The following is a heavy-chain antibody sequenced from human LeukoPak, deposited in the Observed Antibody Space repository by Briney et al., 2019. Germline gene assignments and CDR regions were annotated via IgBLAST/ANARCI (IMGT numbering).Heavy chain of an antibody. CDR3: ATVPIRLGELSFFFDY. Sequence: ASVKVSCKASGYTFTGYYMHWVRQAPGQGLEWMGWINPNSGGTNYARKFQGRVTMTRDTSISTAYMELSRLRSDDTAVYYCATVPIRLGELSFFFDYWGQGTLVTVSS. D-gene: IGHD3-16*02. CDR2: INPNSGGT. CDR1: GYTFTGYY. V-gene: IGHV1-2*02. J-gene: IGHJ4*02.